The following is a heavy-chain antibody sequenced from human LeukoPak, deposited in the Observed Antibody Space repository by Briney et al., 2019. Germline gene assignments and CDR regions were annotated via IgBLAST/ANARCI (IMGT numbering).Heavy chain of an antibody. Sequence: GGSLRLSCAASGFTFSSYWMHWVRQAPGEGLVWVSRINSDGSDTSYADSVKGRFTISRDNAENTLYLQMNSLGAEDTAVYYCVTPSPSIDFWGQGTLVTVSS. D-gene: IGHD6-6*01. CDR2: INSDGSDT. CDR3: VTPSPSIDF. J-gene: IGHJ4*02. V-gene: IGHV3-74*01. CDR1: GFTFSSYW.